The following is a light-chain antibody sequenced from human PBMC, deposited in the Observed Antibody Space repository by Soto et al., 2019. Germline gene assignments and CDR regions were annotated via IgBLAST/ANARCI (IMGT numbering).Light chain of an antibody. J-gene: IGLJ3*02. CDR1: RSDVGGYDY. Sequence: QSALTQPASVSGSPGQSITISCTGTRSDVGGYDYVAWYQRHPGKAPKLMIYDVFNRPSGVSHRFSGSKSGNTASLTISGLQAEDEADDYCSSYTSSRTLVFGGGTKLTVL. V-gene: IGLV2-14*03. CDR3: SSYTSSRTLV. CDR2: DVF.